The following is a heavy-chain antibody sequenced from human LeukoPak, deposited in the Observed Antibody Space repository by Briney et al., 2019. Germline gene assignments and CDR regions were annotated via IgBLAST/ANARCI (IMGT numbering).Heavy chain of an antibody. CDR2: IYTSGST. Sequence: SETLSLTCTVSGGSISSYYWNWIRQPAGKGLEWIGHIYTSGSTNYNPSLKSRVTMSIDTSKNLFSLKLSSVTAADTAVYYCARGLNVGFCSSTSCYIWFDPWGQGTLVTVSS. J-gene: IGHJ5*02. CDR3: ARGLNVGFCSSTSCYIWFDP. D-gene: IGHD2-2*02. V-gene: IGHV4-4*07. CDR1: GGSISSYY.